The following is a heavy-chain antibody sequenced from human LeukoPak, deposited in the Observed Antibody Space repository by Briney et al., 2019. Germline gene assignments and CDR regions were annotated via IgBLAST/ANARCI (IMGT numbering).Heavy chain of an antibody. J-gene: IGHJ4*02. CDR2: IYYSGAT. D-gene: IGHD2-2*01. CDR3: ARVQRADCSSTSCYALEY. CDR1: GDSISGNNYY. Sequence: PSETLSLTCTVSGDSISGNNYYWGWIRQPPGKGLEWIGNIYYSGATYYNPSLKSRVTISVDTSRKQVALKLSSVTAADTAVYYCARVQRADCSSTSCYALEYWGQGTLVTVSS. V-gene: IGHV4-39*06.